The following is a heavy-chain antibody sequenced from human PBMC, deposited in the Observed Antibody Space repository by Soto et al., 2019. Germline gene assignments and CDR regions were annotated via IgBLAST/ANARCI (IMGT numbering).Heavy chain of an antibody. Sequence: TGGSLRLSCAASGFTFSSYSMNWVRQAPGKGLEWVSSISSSSSYIYYADSVKGRFTISRDNAKNSLYLQMNSLRAEDTAVYYCARVRGVLTVVDYWGQGTLVTVAS. D-gene: IGHD3-10*01. CDR1: GFTFSSYS. CDR3: ARVRGVLTVVDY. J-gene: IGHJ4*02. V-gene: IGHV3-21*01. CDR2: ISSSSSYI.